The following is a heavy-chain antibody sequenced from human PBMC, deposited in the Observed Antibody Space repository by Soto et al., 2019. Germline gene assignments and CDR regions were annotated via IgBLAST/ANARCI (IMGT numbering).Heavy chain of an antibody. CDR1: GGSISSGGYY. D-gene: IGHD2-15*01. V-gene: IGHV4-31*03. J-gene: IGHJ5*02. Sequence: SETLSLTCTVSGGSISSGGYYWSWIRQHPGKGLEWIGYIYYSGSTYYNPSLKSRVTISVDTSKNQFSLKLSSVTAADTAVYYCARGVVAAAYGWFDPWGQGTLVTVSS. CDR3: ARGVVAAAYGWFDP. CDR2: IYYSGST.